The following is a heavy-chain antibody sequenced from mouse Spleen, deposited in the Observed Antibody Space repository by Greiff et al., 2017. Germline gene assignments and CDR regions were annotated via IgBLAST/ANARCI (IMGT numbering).Heavy chain of an antibody. D-gene: IGHD3-3*01. CDR3: ARQGGDLYFDY. CDR2: ISSGGSYT. V-gene: IGHV5-6*01. CDR1: GFTFSSYG. J-gene: IGHJ2*01. Sequence: EVKLVESGGDLVKPGGSLKLSCAASGFTFSSYGMSWVRQTPDKRLEWVATISSGGSYTYYPDSVKGRFTISRDNAKNTLYLQMSSLKSEDTAMYYCARQGGDLYFDYWGQGTTLTVSS.